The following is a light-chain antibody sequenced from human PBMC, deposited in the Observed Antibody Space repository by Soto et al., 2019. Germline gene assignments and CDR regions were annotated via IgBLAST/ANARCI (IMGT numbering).Light chain of an antibody. CDR3: KSYDSSLSGPYV. CDR2: GNS. Sequence: QSVLTQPPSVSGAPGQRVTISCTGSSSNIGAGYDVHWYQQLPGTAPKLLIYGNSNRPSGVPDRFSGSKSGTSASLAITGLQAEDEADYCCKSYDSSLSGPYVFGPGTKLTVL. V-gene: IGLV1-40*01. CDR1: SSNIGAGYD. J-gene: IGLJ1*01.